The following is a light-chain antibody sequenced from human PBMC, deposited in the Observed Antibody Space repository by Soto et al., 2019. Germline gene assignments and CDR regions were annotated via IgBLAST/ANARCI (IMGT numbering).Light chain of an antibody. CDR3: HKYNSAPWT. Sequence: DIQMTQSPSSLSASVGDRITITCRASQGINNYVAWYQQKPGKVPKLLIYGASILHSGVPSRFSGSGSGTDFTLTISSLQPEDVATYYCHKYNSAPWTFGPGTKVDVK. V-gene: IGKV1-27*01. CDR2: GAS. J-gene: IGKJ3*01. CDR1: QGINNY.